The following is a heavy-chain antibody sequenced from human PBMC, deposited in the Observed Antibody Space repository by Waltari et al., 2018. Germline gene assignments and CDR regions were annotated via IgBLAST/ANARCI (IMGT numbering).Heavy chain of an antibody. CDR2: INHSGST. J-gene: IGHJ6*03. V-gene: IGHV4-34*01. CDR1: GGSCSGYY. Sequence: QVQLQQWGAGLLKPSETLSLTCAVYGGSCSGYYWSWIRQHPGKGLAWIGEINHSGSTNYNPSLKSRVTISVDTSKNQFSLKLSSVTAADTAVYYCARERLSSGSYYYYYMDVWGKGTTVTVSS. CDR3: ARERLSSGSYYYYYMDV. D-gene: IGHD1-26*01.